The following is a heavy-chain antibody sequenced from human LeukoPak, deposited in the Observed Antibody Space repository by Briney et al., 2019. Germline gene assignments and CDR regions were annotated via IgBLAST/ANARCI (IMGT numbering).Heavy chain of an antibody. CDR3: ARAGDISAAAGNYFDY. CDR1: GFTFGNNG. V-gene: IGHV3-23*01. Sequence: GGSLRLSCAASGFTFGNNGMSWVRQAPGKGLEWVSSISESGANTYYPDSVKGRFTISRDNSKNTLYLQMNSLRAEDTAVYYCARAGDISAAAGNYFDYWGQGTLVTVSS. CDR2: ISESGANT. D-gene: IGHD6-13*01. J-gene: IGHJ4*02.